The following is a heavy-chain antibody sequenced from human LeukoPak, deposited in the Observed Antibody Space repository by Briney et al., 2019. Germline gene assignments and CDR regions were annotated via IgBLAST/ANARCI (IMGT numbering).Heavy chain of an antibody. CDR1: GFTFSSYG. Sequence: GGSLRPSCAASGFTFSSYGMHWVRQAPGKGLEWVAFMSYDGSNKYYADSVKGRFTISRDHSKNTLYLQMNSLRAEDTAVYYCAKSYSSGWYYFDYWGQGTLVTVSS. D-gene: IGHD6-19*01. CDR2: MSYDGSNK. CDR3: AKSYSSGWYYFDY. V-gene: IGHV3-30*18. J-gene: IGHJ4*02.